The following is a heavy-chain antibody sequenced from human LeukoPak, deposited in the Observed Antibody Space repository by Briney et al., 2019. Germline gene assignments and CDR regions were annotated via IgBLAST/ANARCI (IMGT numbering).Heavy chain of an antibody. V-gene: IGHV3-7*01. CDR3: ARAARGSSWYFGY. J-gene: IGHJ4*02. D-gene: IGHD6-13*01. Sequence: GGSLRLSCAASVFTFSSYWLSCVRHAPGEGLEWVANIKQDGSEKYYVDSVKGRFTISRDNAKNSLYLQMNSLRAEDTAVYYCARAARGSSWYFGYWGQGTLVTVSS. CDR1: VFTFSSYW. CDR2: IKQDGSEK.